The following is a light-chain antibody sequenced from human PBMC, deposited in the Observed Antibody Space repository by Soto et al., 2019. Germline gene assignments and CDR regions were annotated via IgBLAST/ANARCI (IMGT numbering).Light chain of an antibody. V-gene: IGKV4-1*01. Sequence: DFVMTQTPASLAVSLGERATINCKSSQSVLYSSNNKNYLAWYQQKPGKPPKLLIYWASTRESGVPDRFSGSGSGTDFTLTINSLQAEDVAVYFCLQVYCTPRTFGLGTKVDIK. CDR3: LQVYCTPRT. CDR1: QSVLYSSNNKNY. CDR2: WAS. J-gene: IGKJ1*01.